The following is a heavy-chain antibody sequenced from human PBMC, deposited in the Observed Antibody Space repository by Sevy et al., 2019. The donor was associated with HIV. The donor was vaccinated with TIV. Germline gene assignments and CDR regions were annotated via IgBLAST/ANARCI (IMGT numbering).Heavy chain of an antibody. CDR2: IYYSGST. V-gene: IGHV4-39*01. D-gene: IGHD2-2*01. Sequence: SETLSLTCTVSGGSISSSSYYWGWIRQPPGKGLEWIGSIYYSGSTYYNPSLKSRVTISVDTSKNQFSLKLSSVTAADTAVYYCATDIVVVPAAEKGVCDYWGQGTLVTVSS. CDR3: ATDIVVVPAAEKGVCDY. J-gene: IGHJ4*02. CDR1: GGSISSSSYY.